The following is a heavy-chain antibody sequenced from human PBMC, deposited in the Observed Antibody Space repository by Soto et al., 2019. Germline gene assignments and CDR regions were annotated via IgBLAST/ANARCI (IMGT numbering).Heavy chain of an antibody. CDR1: GGSISSGGYY. Sequence: SETLSLTCTVSGGSISSGGYYWSWIRQHPGKGLEWIGYIYYSGSTYYNPSLKSRVTISVDTSKNQFSLKLSSVTAADTAVYYCARVTATYYYGMDAWGQGTTVTVSS. CDR2: IYYSGST. V-gene: IGHV4-31*03. D-gene: IGHD5-18*01. CDR3: ARVTATYYYGMDA. J-gene: IGHJ6*02.